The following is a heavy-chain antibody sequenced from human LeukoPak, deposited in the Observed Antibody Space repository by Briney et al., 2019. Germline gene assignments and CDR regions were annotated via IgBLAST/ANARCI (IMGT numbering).Heavy chain of an antibody. Sequence: ASVKVSRKASGYSFTSNYIHWVRQAPGQGLEWMGMIYPRDGSTSYAQKFQGRVTVTRDTSTSTVHMELSGLRSEDAAVYYCARDQEAFDYWGQGTLVTVSS. CDR3: ARDQEAFDY. CDR1: GYSFTSNY. V-gene: IGHV1-46*01. CDR2: IYPRDGST. J-gene: IGHJ4*02.